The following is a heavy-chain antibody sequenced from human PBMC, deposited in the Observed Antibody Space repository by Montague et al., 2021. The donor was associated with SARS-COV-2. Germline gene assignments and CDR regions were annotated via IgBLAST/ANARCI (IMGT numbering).Heavy chain of an antibody. V-gene: IGHV4-61*02. CDR1: GGSISSGSYY. Sequence: TLSLTCTVSGGSISSGSYYWSWIRQPAGKGLEWIVRIYTSGSSNYNPSLRSRVTISVDTSKNQFSLKLSSVTAADTAAYYCARVPPYYYDSSGYYSGAFDIWGQGTMVTVSS. D-gene: IGHD3-22*01. J-gene: IGHJ3*02. CDR2: IYTSGSS. CDR3: ARVPPYYYDSSGYYSGAFDI.